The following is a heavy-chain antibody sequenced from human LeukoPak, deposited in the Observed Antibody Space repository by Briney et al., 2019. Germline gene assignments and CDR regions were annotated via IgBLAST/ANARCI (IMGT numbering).Heavy chain of an antibody. V-gene: IGHV1-24*01. CDR3: ATGDCSGGSCYSGVSAFDI. CDR2: FDPEDGET. Sequence: ASVKVSCKVSGYTLTELSMHWVRPAPGKGLEWMGGFDPEDGETIYAQKFQGRVTMTEDTSTDTAYMELSSLRSEDTAVYYCATGDCSGGSCYSGVSAFDIWGQGTMVTVSS. D-gene: IGHD2-15*01. CDR1: GYTLTELS. J-gene: IGHJ3*02.